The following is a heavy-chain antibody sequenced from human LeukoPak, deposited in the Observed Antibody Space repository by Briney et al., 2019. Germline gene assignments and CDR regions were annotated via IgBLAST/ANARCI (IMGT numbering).Heavy chain of an antibody. V-gene: IGHV3-23*01. CDR2: ISGSGGST. CDR1: GFTFSSYG. D-gene: IGHD3-3*01. CDR3: AKDLTYYDIWSGYYTGGFDH. Sequence: GGSLRLSCAASGFTFSSYGMSWVRQAPGKGLEWVSAISGSGGSTYYADSVKGRFTISRDNSKDTLYLQMNSLRAEDTAVYYCAKDLTYYDIWSGYYTGGFDHWGQGTLVTVSS. J-gene: IGHJ4*02.